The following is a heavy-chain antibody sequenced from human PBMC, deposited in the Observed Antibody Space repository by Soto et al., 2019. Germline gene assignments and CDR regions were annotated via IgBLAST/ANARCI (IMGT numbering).Heavy chain of an antibody. D-gene: IGHD5-12*01. Sequence: SETLSLTCTVSGGSISSSSYYWGWIRQPPGKGLEWIAAIYYSGSTYYNPSLRGRVTMSVDTSKNQFSLKLNSVTAADTAVYFCRRVNVAATMALDYWGQGTLVTVSS. V-gene: IGHV4-39*01. CDR1: GGSISSSSYY. CDR3: RRVNVAATMALDY. J-gene: IGHJ4*02. CDR2: IYYSGST.